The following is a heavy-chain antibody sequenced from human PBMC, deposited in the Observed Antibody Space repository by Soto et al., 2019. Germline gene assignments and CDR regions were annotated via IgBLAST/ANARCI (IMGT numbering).Heavy chain of an antibody. D-gene: IGHD3-10*01. V-gene: IGHV3-23*01. Sequence: GLSLRLPCAASGFTFRSHARNWVRQAPGKGLEWVSTIDYTGGYSYYADSVKGRFTISRDISQKTLDLQMNSLRAEDTAVYYCAKSWGGYYYGSGSYGYCGQGTLVTVPS. CDR2: IDYTGGYS. J-gene: IGHJ4*02. CDR3: AKSWGGYYYGSGSYGY. CDR1: GFTFRSHA.